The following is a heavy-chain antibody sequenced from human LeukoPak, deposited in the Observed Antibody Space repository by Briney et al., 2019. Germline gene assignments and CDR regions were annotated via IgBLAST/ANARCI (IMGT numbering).Heavy chain of an antibody. D-gene: IGHD3-22*01. J-gene: IGHJ4*02. CDR1: GGSISSGSYY. V-gene: IGHV4-61*02. CDR3: ARGRYYCDSSGYGY. Sequence: SETLSLTCTVSGGSISSGSYYWTWIRQPAGKGLEWIGRIYSGGSTDYNPSLKSRVTILLDTSKNQFSLKLSSVTAADTAVYYCARGRYYCDSSGYGYWGQGTLVTVSS. CDR2: IYSGGST.